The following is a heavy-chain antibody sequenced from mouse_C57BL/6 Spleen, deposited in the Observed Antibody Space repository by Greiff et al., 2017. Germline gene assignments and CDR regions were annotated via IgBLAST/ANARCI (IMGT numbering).Heavy chain of an antibody. CDR1: GYAFSSSW. CDR2: IYPGDGDT. CDR3: AREGDSSGRFAY. J-gene: IGHJ3*01. V-gene: IGHV1-82*01. D-gene: IGHD3-2*02. Sequence: VNVVESGPELVKPGASVKISCKASGYAFSSSWMNWVKQRPGKGLEWIGRIYPGDGDTNYNGKFKGKATLTADKSSSTAYMQLSSLTSEDSAVYFCAREGDSSGRFAYWGQGTLVTVSA.